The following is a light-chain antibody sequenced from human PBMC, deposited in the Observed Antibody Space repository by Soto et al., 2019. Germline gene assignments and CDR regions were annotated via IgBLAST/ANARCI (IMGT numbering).Light chain of an antibody. CDR3: SSYTTGSSVYV. V-gene: IGLV2-14*01. Sequence: QSVLTQPASVSGSPGQSITISCTGTSSDVGGYIYVSWYQQHPGKAPKLVIYEVSNRPSGVSDRFSGSKSGNTASLTISGLQAEDEADYFCSSYTTGSSVYVFGSGTKVTAL. J-gene: IGLJ1*01. CDR1: SSDVGGYIY. CDR2: EVS.